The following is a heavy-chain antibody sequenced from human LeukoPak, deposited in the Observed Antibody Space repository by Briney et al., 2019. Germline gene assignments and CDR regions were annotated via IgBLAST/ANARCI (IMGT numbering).Heavy chain of an antibody. CDR3: ATGSSWYQKYYYYYGMDV. Sequence: ASVRVSFKVSGYTLTELSMHWVRQAPGKGLEWMGGFDPEDGETIYAQKFQGGVTMTEDTSTDTAYMELSSLRSEDTAVYYCATGSSWYQKYYYYYGMDVWGQGTTVTVSS. V-gene: IGHV1-24*01. D-gene: IGHD6-13*01. J-gene: IGHJ6*02. CDR1: GYTLTELS. CDR2: FDPEDGET.